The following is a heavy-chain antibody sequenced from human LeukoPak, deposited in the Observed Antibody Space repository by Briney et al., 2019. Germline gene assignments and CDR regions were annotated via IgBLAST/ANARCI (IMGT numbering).Heavy chain of an antibody. CDR2: IKPNNGDT. CDR3: VRDRPHNWFDP. CDR1: GYTFTSYG. V-gene: IGHV1-2*02. Sequence: GASVKVSCKASGYTFTSYGISWVRQAPGQGLEWLGLIKPNNGDTNYAQKFQGRVTMTRDTSITTAYMELNRLKSDDTAVYYCVRDRPHNWFDPWGQGTLVTVSS. J-gene: IGHJ5*02.